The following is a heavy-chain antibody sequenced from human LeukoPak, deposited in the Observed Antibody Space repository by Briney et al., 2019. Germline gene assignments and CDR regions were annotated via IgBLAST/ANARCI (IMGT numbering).Heavy chain of an antibody. Sequence: SETLSLTCTVSGGSISSYYWSWIRQPAGKGLEWIGRIYPSGNTNYNPSLKSRVTMSLDTSKNQFSLKLSSVTAADTAVFYCARDLPYPMDAFDIWGQGTMVTISS. CDR1: GGSISSYY. J-gene: IGHJ3*02. V-gene: IGHV4-4*07. CDR2: IYPSGNT. CDR3: ARDLPYPMDAFDI.